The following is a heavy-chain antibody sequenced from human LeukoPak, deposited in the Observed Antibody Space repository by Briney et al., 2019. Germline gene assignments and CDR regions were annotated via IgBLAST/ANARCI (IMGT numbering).Heavy chain of an antibody. D-gene: IGHD3-10*01. CDR2: IYYSGST. Sequence: SETLSLTCTVSGGSISSYYWSWIRQPPGKGLEWIGYIYYSGSTNYNPSLKSRVTISVDTSKNQFSLKLSSVTAADTAVYYCAREVRGVIIAGGDAFDIWGQGTMVTVSS. CDR1: GGSISSYY. CDR3: AREVRGVIIAGGDAFDI. V-gene: IGHV4-59*12. J-gene: IGHJ3*02.